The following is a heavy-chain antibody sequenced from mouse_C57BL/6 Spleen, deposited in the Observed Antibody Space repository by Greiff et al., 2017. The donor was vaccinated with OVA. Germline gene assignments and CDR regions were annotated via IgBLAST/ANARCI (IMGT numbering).Heavy chain of an antibody. J-gene: IGHJ3*01. V-gene: IGHV1-69*01. CDR1: GYTFTSYW. Sequence: QVQLQQPGAELVMPGASVKLSCKASGYTFTSYWMHWVKQRPGQGLEWIGEIDPSDSYTNYNQKFKGKSTLTVDKSSSTAYMQLSSLTSEDSAVYYCARPGSNYGFAYWGQGTLVTVSA. CDR2: IDPSDSYT. CDR3: ARPGSNYGFAY. D-gene: IGHD2-5*01.